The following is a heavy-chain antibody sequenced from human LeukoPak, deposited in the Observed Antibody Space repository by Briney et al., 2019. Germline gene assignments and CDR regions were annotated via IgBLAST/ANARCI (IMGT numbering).Heavy chain of an antibody. V-gene: IGHV3-30*04. Sequence: GGSLRLSCAASGFTFGSYAMHWVRQAPGKGLEWVAVISYDGSNKYYADSVKGRFTISRDNSKNTLYLQMNSLRAEDTAVYYCAKEWRGGPNYGDYEAFDIWGQGTMVTVSS. D-gene: IGHD4-17*01. CDR3: AKEWRGGPNYGDYEAFDI. CDR2: ISYDGSNK. CDR1: GFTFGSYA. J-gene: IGHJ3*02.